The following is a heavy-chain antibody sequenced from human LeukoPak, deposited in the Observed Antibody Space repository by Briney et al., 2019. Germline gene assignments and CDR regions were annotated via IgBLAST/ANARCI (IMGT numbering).Heavy chain of an antibody. CDR3: ARRNYYDSTGYYDY. CDR2: IYHSGSP. J-gene: IGHJ4*02. CDR1: GGSISSNNW. V-gene: IGHV4-4*02. Sequence: SETLSLTCAVSGGSISSNNWWGWVRRPPGKGLEWIGEIYHSGSPNYNPSLKSRVTISVDKSRNHFSLNLSSVTAADTAVYYCARRNYYDSTGYYDYWGQGTLVTVSS. D-gene: IGHD3-22*01.